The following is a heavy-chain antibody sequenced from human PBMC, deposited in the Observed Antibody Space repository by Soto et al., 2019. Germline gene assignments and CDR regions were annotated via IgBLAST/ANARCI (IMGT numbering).Heavy chain of an antibody. Sequence: EVQLVESGGGLVQPGGSLRLSCAASGFTVSSNYMSWVSQAPGKGLEWVSVIYSGGSTYYADSVKGRFTISRHNSKNTLYLQMNSLRAEDTAVYYCARGDSSSWYGGYFDYWGQGTLVTVSS. D-gene: IGHD6-13*01. V-gene: IGHV3-53*04. CDR1: GFTVSSNY. CDR2: IYSGGST. CDR3: ARGDSSSWYGGYFDY. J-gene: IGHJ4*02.